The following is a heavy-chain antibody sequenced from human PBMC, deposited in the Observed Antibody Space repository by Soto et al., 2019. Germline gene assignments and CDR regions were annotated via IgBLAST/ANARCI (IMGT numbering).Heavy chain of an antibody. Sequence: GGSLRLSCAASGFTFSSYEMNWVRQAPGKGLEWVSYISSSGSTIYYADSVKGRFTISRDNAKNSLYLQMNSLRAEDTAVYDCARGDYESCGYYFAFDIWGQGTMVTVSS. V-gene: IGHV3-48*03. CDR2: ISSSGSTI. CDR3: ARGDYESCGYYFAFDI. D-gene: IGHD3-22*01. J-gene: IGHJ3*02. CDR1: GFTFSSYE.